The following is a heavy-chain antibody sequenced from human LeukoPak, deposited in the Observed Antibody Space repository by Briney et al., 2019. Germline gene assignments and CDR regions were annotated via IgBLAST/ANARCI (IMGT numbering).Heavy chain of an antibody. CDR2: IHYSGRT. V-gene: IGHV4-39*01. Sequence: PSETLSLTCTVSNDFISSSSYYWGWIRPPPGKGLEWIGIIHYSGRTYDKPSLKSRITITVDTSKYQFPLKLTSMTAADTAVYFCARQNIRGVTQWFDPWGQGTQVTVSS. J-gene: IGHJ5*02. CDR1: NDFISSSSYY. CDR3: ARQNIRGVTQWFDP. D-gene: IGHD3-10*01.